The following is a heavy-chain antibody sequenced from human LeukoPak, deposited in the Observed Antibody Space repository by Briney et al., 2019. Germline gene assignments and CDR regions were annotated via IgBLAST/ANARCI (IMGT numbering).Heavy chain of an antibody. D-gene: IGHD1-26*01. Sequence: PGGSLRLSCAASGFTFSSYAMHWVRQAPGKGLEWVAVISYDGSNKYYADSVKGRFTISRDNSKNTLYLQMNSLRAEDTAVYYCARAEWGFDYGGQGTLVTVSS. V-gene: IGHV3-30-3*01. J-gene: IGHJ4*02. CDR2: ISYDGSNK. CDR1: GFTFSSYA. CDR3: ARAEWGFDY.